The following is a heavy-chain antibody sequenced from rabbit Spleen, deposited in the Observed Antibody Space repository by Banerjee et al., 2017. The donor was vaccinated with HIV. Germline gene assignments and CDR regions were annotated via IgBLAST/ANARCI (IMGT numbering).Heavy chain of an antibody. CDR3: ARDLTDVIGWNFGW. D-gene: IGHD4-1*01. CDR2: INGGNGNT. V-gene: IGHV1S40*01. J-gene: IGHJ3*01. CDR1: GFDLSTYYY. Sequence: QSLEESGGDLVKPGASLTLTCKASGFDLSTYYYMCWVRQAPGKGLEWIACINGGNGNTYYASWVNGRFTVSSASSTAVTLQMTSLTAADTATYFCARDLTDVIGWNFGWWGQGTLVTVS.